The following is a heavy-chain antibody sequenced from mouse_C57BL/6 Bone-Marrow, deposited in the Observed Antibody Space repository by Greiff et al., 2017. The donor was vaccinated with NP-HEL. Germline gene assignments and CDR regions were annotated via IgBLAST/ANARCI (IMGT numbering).Heavy chain of an antibody. CDR2: IYPGDGDT. V-gene: IGHV1-82*01. D-gene: IGHD2-4*01. Sequence: VKLMESGPELVKPGASVKISCKASGYAFSSSWMNWVKQRPGKGLEWIGRIYPGDGDTNYNGKFKGKATLTADKSSSIAYMQLSSLTSEDSAVYFCARWDYDVWYFDVWGTGTTVTVSS. J-gene: IGHJ1*03. CDR3: ARWDYDVWYFDV. CDR1: GYAFSSSW.